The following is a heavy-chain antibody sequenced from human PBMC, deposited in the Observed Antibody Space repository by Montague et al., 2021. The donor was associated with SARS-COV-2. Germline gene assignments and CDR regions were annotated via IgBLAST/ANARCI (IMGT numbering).Heavy chain of an antibody. J-gene: IGHJ4*02. D-gene: IGHD3-10*01. CDR1: GFSLRSDDEG. CDR3: AHRGMIRGLIFDY. V-gene: IGHV2-5*01. CDR2: IYWNGDK. Sequence: PALVKPTQTHTLTCTFSGFSLRSDDEGVAWIRQSPGQALEWLAVIYWNGDKRYSPSLQRRLTITKDTSENQVVLTMTNMDPVDTATYYCAHRGMIRGLIFDYWGQGTLVTVSS.